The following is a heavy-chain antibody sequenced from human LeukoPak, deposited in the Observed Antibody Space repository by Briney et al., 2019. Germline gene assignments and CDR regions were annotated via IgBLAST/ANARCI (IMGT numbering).Heavy chain of an antibody. J-gene: IGHJ3*02. CDR3: ARPMVRGRSGFDI. Sequence: SETLSLTCAVYGGSFSGYYWSWIRQPPGKGLEWIGYIYYSGCTYYNPSLKSRVTISIDTSKNQFSLKLTSVTAADTAVYYCARPMVRGRSGFDIWGQGTMVTVSS. CDR1: GGSFSGYY. CDR2: IYYSGCT. V-gene: IGHV4-34*01. D-gene: IGHD3-10*01.